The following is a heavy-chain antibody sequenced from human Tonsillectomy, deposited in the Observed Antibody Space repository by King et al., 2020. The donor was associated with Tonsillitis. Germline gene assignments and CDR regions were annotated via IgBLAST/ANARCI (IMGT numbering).Heavy chain of an antibody. D-gene: IGHD3-22*01. CDR1: GDSVSGISYY. Sequence: QLQESGPGLVKPSETLSLTCTVSGDSVSGISYYWSWLRQPPGKGLEWIGDVYQTGRTNYSPSLKSRLTISMEKSNNQFSLRLTSVTAADTAVYYCARDRYYDSSGRFDYWGQGTLVTVSS. CDR2: VYQTGRT. V-gene: IGHV4-61*01. CDR3: ARDRYYDSSGRFDY. J-gene: IGHJ4*02.